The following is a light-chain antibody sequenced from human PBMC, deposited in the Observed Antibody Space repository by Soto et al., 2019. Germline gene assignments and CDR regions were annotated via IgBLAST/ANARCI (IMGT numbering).Light chain of an antibody. CDR3: CSYAGDHTLV. CDR2: DVS. CDR1: SSDVGGYIY. Sequence: QSALTQPRSVSGSPGQSVTISCTGTSSDVGGYIYVSWYQQHPGKVPKLMIYDVSKRPSGVPDRFSGSKSGNTASLTISGLQAEDEADYYCCSYAGDHTLVFGGGTKLTVL. V-gene: IGLV2-11*01. J-gene: IGLJ2*01.